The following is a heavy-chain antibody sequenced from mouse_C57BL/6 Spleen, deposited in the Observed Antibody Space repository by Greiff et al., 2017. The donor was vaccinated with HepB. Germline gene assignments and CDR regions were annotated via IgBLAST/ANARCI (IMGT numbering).Heavy chain of an antibody. CDR3: ARESGLRWFDY. J-gene: IGHJ2*01. V-gene: IGHV1-80*01. CDR2: IYPGDGDT. Sequence: LVESGASVKISCTASGYAFSSYWMNWVKQRPGKGLEWIGQIYPGDGDTNYNGKFKGKATLTADKSSSTAYMQLSSLTSEDSAVYFCARESGLRWFDYWGQGTTLTVSS. D-gene: IGHD1-1*01. CDR1: GYAFSSYW.